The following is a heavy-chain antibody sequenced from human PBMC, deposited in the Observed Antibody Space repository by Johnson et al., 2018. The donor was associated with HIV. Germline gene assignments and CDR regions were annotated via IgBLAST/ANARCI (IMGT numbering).Heavy chain of an antibody. CDR3: ARVITRSEYYYDSSGYRREAFDI. CDR1: GFTVSSNY. J-gene: IGHJ3*02. Sequence: VQLVESGGGLIQPGGSLRLSCAASGFTVSSNYMSWVRQAPGKGLEWVSVIYSGGSTYYADSVKGRFTISRDNSKNTLYLQMNSLRAEDTAVYYCARVITRSEYYYDSSGYRREAFDIWGQGTMVTVSS. D-gene: IGHD3-22*01. CDR2: IYSGGST. V-gene: IGHV3-53*01.